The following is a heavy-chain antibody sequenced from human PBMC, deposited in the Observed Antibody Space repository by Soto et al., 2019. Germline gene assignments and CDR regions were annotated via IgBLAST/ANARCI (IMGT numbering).Heavy chain of an antibody. D-gene: IGHD3-10*01. J-gene: IGHJ4*02. V-gene: IGHV3-33*01. Sequence: GGSLRLSCAASGFTFSSYGMHWVRQAPGKGLEWVAVIWYDGSNKYYADSVKGRFTISRDNSKNTLYLQMNSLRAEDTAVYYCARDYLTGRGVTPYFDYWGQGTLVTVSS. CDR3: ARDYLTGRGVTPYFDY. CDR1: GFTFSSYG. CDR2: IWYDGSNK.